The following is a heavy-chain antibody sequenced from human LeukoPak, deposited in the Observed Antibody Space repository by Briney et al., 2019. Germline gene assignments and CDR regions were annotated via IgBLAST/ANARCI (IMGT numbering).Heavy chain of an antibody. V-gene: IGHV3-74*03. D-gene: IGHD3-22*01. CDR3: ARGFPPRRNYDINGYYSYYFDY. CDR2: IESDGSRT. Sequence: GGSLRLSCAASGFTFSSTWMHWVRQVPGKELVWVARIESDGSRTTYAESVKGRFTISRDNAKNTLYLEMNSPRAEDTAVYYCARGFPPRRNYDINGYYSYYFDYWGQGTLVTVSS. J-gene: IGHJ4*02. CDR1: GFTFSSTW.